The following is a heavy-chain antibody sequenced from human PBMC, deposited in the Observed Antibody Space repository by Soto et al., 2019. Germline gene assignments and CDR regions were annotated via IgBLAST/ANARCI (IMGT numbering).Heavy chain of an antibody. CDR2: ISGYNGNT. V-gene: IGHV1-18*01. CDR3: ARGGQGSTHYYMDV. CDR1: GYTFTSYG. J-gene: IGHJ6*03. Sequence: GASVKVSCKASGYTFTSYGISWVRQAPGQGLEWMGWISGYNGNTNYAQKLQGRVTMTTDTSTSTAYMELRSLRSDDTAVYYRARGGQGSTHYYMDVWGKGTTVTVSS. D-gene: IGHD2-15*01.